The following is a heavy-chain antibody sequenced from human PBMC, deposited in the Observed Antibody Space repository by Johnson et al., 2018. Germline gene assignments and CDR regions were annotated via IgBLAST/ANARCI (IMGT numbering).Heavy chain of an antibody. Sequence: QVQLVESGGGVVQPGRSLRLSCAGSGFIFNKYGMHWVRQAPGKGLEWVTGISSDGRNSYYGDSVKGRFTISSDNSKTTLYLQMNSLAADDTAIDYCGRGCCGGGLREAMDVWGKGTTVTVSS. D-gene: IGHD3-16*01. CDR1: GFIFNKYG. V-gene: IGHV3-30*03. CDR3: GRGCCGGGLREAMDV. CDR2: ISSDGRNS. J-gene: IGHJ6*03.